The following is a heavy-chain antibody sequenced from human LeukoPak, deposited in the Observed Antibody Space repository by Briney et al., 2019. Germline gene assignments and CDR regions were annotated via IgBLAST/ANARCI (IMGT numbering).Heavy chain of an antibody. V-gene: IGHV1-18*04. CDR3: ARGPIAAAGDY. D-gene: IGHD6-13*01. Sequence: GASVKVSCKASGYSFISYDINWVRQAPGQGLEWMGWINANNGDTNYAQNLQGRVTMTRDTSTSTAYMEVRSLRSDDTAVYYCARGPIAAAGDYWGQGTLVTVSS. CDR1: GYSFISYD. J-gene: IGHJ4*02. CDR2: INANNGDT.